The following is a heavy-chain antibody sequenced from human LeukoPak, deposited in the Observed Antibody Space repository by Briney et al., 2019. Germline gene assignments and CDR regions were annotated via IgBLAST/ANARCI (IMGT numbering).Heavy chain of an antibody. CDR3: ARAGYSSDFDY. CDR2: IYYSGST. D-gene: IGHD6-25*01. Sequence: SSETLSLTCTVSGGSISSYYWSWIRQPPGKGLEWIGYIYYSGSTNYNPSLKSRVTISVDTSKNQFSLKLSSVTAADTAVYYCARAGYSSDFDYWGQGTLVTVSS. J-gene: IGHJ4*02. V-gene: IGHV4-59*01. CDR1: GGSISSYY.